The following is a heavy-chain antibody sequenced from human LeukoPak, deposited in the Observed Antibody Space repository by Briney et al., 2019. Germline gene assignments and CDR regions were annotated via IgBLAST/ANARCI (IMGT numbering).Heavy chain of an antibody. CDR2: ISYDGSNK. D-gene: IGHD5-12*01. CDR1: GFTXXSYA. J-gene: IGHJ4*02. Sequence: SLRLSCXASGFTXXSYAMHWVRQAPGKGLEWVAIISYDGSNKYYADSVKGRFTISRDNVKNSLFLQMNSLTDEDTALYYCASEPGGGYPDSWGQGTLVTVSS. CDR3: ASEPGGGYPDS. V-gene: IGHV3-30-3*01.